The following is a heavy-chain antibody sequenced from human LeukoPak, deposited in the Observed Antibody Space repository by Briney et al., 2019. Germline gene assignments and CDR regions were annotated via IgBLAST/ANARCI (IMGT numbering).Heavy chain of an antibody. CDR1: GGSFSGYY. CDR3: AWGYGKWSRSRDFDY. Sequence: SETLSLTCAVYGGSFSGYYWSWVRQPPGKGLEWIGEINHSGSTNYNPSLKSRVTISVDTSKNQFSLKLSSVTAADTAVYYCAWGYGKWSRSRDFDYWGQGTLVTVSS. J-gene: IGHJ4*02. CDR2: INHSGST. D-gene: IGHD5-12*01. V-gene: IGHV4-34*01.